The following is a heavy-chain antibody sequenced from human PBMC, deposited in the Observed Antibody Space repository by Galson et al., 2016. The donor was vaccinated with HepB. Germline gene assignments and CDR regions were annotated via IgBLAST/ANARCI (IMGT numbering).Heavy chain of an antibody. V-gene: IGHV6-1*01. CDR1: GDSVSSNSAA. CDR2: TYYRSKWYN. CDR3: AREDYSSGWPLNWYFDL. D-gene: IGHD6-19*01. Sequence: CAISGDSVSSNSAAWNWIRQSPSRGLEWLGRTYYRSKWYNGYAVSVKSRITINPDTSKNQFSLQLNSVTPEDTAAYYCAREDYSSGWPLNWYFDLWGRGTLVSVSS. J-gene: IGHJ2*01.